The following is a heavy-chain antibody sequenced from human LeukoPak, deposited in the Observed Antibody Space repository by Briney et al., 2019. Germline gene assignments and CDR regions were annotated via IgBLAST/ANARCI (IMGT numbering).Heavy chain of an antibody. V-gene: IGHV3-23*01. Sequence: GGSLRLSCAASGFTFSSYAMSWVRQAPGKGLEWVSAISGSGGSTYYADSVKGRFTISRDNSKNTLYLQMNSLRAEDTAVYYCAKGIWLDYYYYGMDVWGQGTTVTVSS. D-gene: IGHD6-19*01. CDR3: AKGIWLDYYYYGMDV. J-gene: IGHJ6*02. CDR2: ISGSGGST. CDR1: GFTFSSYA.